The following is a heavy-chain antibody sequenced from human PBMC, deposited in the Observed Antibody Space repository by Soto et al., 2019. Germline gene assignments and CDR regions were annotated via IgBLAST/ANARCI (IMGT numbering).Heavy chain of an antibody. Sequence: SVKVSCKASGGTFSSYAISWVRQAPGQGLEWMGGIIPIFGTANYAQKFQGRVTITADESTSTAYMELSSLRSEDTAVYYCARDRYHDILTGYYPPHSYYYYGMDVWGQGTTVTVSS. CDR1: GGTFSSYA. J-gene: IGHJ6*02. CDR2: IIPIFGTA. CDR3: ARDRYHDILTGYYPPHSYYYYGMDV. D-gene: IGHD3-9*01. V-gene: IGHV1-69*13.